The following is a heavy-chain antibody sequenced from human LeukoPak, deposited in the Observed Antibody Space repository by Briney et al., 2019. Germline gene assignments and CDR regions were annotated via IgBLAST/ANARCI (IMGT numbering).Heavy chain of an antibody. CDR1: GFTFSDYT. CDR3: ARFLKTGYWAQYYYFDL. V-gene: IGHV3-21*01. D-gene: IGHD3-9*01. J-gene: IGHJ2*01. Sequence: GGSLRLSCAASGFTFSDYTMNWVRQAPGKGLEWVSSISSSSSYIFYADSVKGRFTISRDNAKNSLYLQMSSLRAEGTAVYYCARFLKTGYWAQYYYFDLWGRGTLVTVSS. CDR2: ISSSSSYI.